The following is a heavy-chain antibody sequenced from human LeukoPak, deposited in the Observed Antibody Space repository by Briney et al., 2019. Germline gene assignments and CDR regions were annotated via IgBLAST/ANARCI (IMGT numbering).Heavy chain of an antibody. D-gene: IGHD6-19*01. CDR3: TRLSSIAVAGTGDY. J-gene: IGHJ4*02. V-gene: IGHV3-49*03. CDR2: IRSKTYGGTT. CDR1: GFTFGDYA. Sequence: GGSLRLSCTASGFTFGDYAMSWFRQAPGKGLEWVGFIRSKTYGGTTEYAASVKRRFTISRDSSKSITYLQMNSLKPEDTAVYYCTRLSSIAVAGTGDYWGQGTLVTVSS.